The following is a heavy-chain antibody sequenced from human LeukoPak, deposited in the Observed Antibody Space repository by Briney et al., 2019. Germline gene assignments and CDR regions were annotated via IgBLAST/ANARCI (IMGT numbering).Heavy chain of an antibody. CDR2: VYYSGST. CDR3: ARETLEGKFDP. V-gene: IGHV4-59*01. Sequence: SETLSLTCNISAGSIRNYYWTWFRQPPGKGLEWIGYVYYSGSTNYNPSLKSRVTISMDTSKNQFSLKLSSVTAADTAVYYCARETLEGKFDPWGQGILVTVSS. J-gene: IGHJ5*02. CDR1: AGSIRNYY. D-gene: IGHD1-1*01.